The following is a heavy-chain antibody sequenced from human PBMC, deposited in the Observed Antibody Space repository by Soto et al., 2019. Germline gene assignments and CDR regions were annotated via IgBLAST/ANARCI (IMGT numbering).Heavy chain of an antibody. V-gene: IGHV3-7*01. CDR3: VRDLSRSYCNGDCLDT. D-gene: IGHD2-15*01. Sequence: PGGSLRLSCAASDFTFGDYWMSWVRQPPGKGLEWVANIKQGGREKHYVDSVEGRFTISRDDAKNSLFLQMNSLRADDTAIYYCVRDLSRSYCNGDCLDTWGQGALVTVSS. CDR2: IKQGGREK. CDR1: DFTFGDYW. J-gene: IGHJ5*02.